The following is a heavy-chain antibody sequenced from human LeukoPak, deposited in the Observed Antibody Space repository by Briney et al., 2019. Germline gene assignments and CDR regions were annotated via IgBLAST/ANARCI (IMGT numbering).Heavy chain of an antibody. CDR2: IRYDGSNK. Sequence: GGSLRFSCEASGFTFSSYGMHWVRQAPGKGLEWVAFIRYDGSNKYYADSVKGRFTISRDNSKNTLYLQMNSLRAEDTAVYYCAKDSGDFWSGYYGDNWFDPWGQGTLVTVSS. V-gene: IGHV3-30*02. J-gene: IGHJ5*02. D-gene: IGHD3-3*01. CDR1: GFTFSSYG. CDR3: AKDSGDFWSGYYGDNWFDP.